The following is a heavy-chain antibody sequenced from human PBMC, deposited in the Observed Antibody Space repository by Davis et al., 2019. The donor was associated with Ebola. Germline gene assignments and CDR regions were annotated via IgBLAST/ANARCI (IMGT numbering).Heavy chain of an antibody. CDR1: GDSISSHY. J-gene: IGHJ4*02. Sequence: PSETLSLTCTVSGDSISSHYWSWIRQPPGKGLEYIAYTHESGSTKCSPSLKSRVTMSVDTSKNQFSLKLTSVTAADTAVYYCARDRRGDGYAGFDYWGQGTLVTVSS. D-gene: IGHD5-24*01. V-gene: IGHV4-59*11. CDR3: ARDRRGDGYAGFDY. CDR2: THESGST.